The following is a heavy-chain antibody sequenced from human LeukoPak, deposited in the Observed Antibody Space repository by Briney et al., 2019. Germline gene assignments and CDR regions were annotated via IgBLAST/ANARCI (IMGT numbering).Heavy chain of an antibody. J-gene: IGHJ4*02. V-gene: IGHV3-15*01. CDR1: GXTFRDAW. CDR2: IKSLAAGGTT. CDR3: THDSSGYYSLHS. D-gene: IGHD3-22*01. Sequence: GGSLRLSCAVSGXTFRDAWMSWVRQAPGKGLEWVGRIKSLAAGGTTDYAAPVKGRFTISRVDSKNTVYLQMNSLKTEDTAVYYCTHDSSGYYSLHSWGQGTLVTVSS.